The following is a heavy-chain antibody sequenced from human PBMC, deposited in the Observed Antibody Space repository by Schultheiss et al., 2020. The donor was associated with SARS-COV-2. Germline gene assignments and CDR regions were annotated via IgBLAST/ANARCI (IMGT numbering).Heavy chain of an antibody. V-gene: IGHV5-10-1*01. CDR3: ARGYWYFDL. CDR1: GYSFTSYW. CDR2: IYPSDSYT. Sequence: GSLRLSCKGSGYSFTSYWIGWVRQTPGKGLEWMGIIYPSDSYTNYSPSFQGHVTISADKSISTAYLQWSSLKASDTAMYFCARGYWYFDLWGRGTLVTVSS. J-gene: IGHJ2*01.